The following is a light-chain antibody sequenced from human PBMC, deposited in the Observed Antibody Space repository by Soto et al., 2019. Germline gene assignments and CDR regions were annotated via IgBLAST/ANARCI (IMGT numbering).Light chain of an antibody. CDR3: QQYYKCPHT. CDR1: QNLSSN. J-gene: IGKJ2*01. Sequence: EMVMTQSPATLSVSPGERATLSCRASQNLSSNLAWYQHQPGQAPPLLLFYASTRATGITPRFSGSGSGTDFTPTISRLQSEDFAVYYCQQYYKCPHTFGHGTKLEIK. CDR2: YAS. V-gene: IGKV3-15*01.